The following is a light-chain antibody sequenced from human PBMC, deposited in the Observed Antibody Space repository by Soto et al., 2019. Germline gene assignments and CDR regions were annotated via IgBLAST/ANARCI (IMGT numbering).Light chain of an antibody. CDR1: QSVSSY. V-gene: IGKV3-11*01. CDR2: DAS. CDR3: QQRSNWPPGST. Sequence: EIVLTQSPATLSLSPGERATLSCRASQSVSSYLAWYQQKPGQAPRLLIYDASNRATGIPARFSGSGSGTDFTLTTSSLEPEDLAAVYSCQQRSNWPPGSTFGPGTKVDIK. J-gene: IGKJ3*01.